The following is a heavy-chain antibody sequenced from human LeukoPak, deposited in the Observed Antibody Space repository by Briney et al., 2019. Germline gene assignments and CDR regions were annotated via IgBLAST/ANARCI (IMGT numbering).Heavy chain of an antibody. Sequence: PSETLSLTCAVYGGSFSGYYWSWIRQPPGKGLEWIGIIYHSGSTYFNPSLKSRVTISVDTSKNQFSLKLTSVTAADTAVYYCARDVPTVQLWRTDAFDIWGQGTMATVSS. J-gene: IGHJ3*02. CDR2: IYHSGST. CDR3: ARDVPTVQLWRTDAFDI. D-gene: IGHD5-18*01. CDR1: GGSFSGYY. V-gene: IGHV4-34*01.